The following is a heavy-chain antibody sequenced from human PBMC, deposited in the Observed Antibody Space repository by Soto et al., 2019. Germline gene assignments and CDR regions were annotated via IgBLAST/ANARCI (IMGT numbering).Heavy chain of an antibody. J-gene: IGHJ4*02. CDR3: ARDRSYGEGVFDY. V-gene: IGHV3-30-3*01. CDR1: GFTFSSYA. CDR2: ISYGGSNK. D-gene: IGHD3-10*01. Sequence: GGSLRLSCAASGFTFSSYAMHWVRQAPGKGLEWVAVISYGGSNKYYADSVKGRFTISRDNSKNTLYLQMNSLRAEDTAVYYCARDRSYGEGVFDYWGQGTLVTVSS.